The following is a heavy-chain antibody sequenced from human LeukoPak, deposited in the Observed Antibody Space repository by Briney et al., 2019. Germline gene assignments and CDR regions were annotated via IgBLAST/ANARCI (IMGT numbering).Heavy chain of an antibody. Sequence: PGGSLRLSCAASGFTFSSYAMHWVRQAPGKGLEWVAVISYDGSNKYYADSVKGRFTISRDNSKNTLYLQMNSLRAEDTAVYYCARDWLGEPREYYFDYWGQGTLVTVSS. CDR3: ARDWLGEPREYYFDY. J-gene: IGHJ4*02. V-gene: IGHV3-30*04. D-gene: IGHD2-21*01. CDR1: GFTFSSYA. CDR2: ISYDGSNK.